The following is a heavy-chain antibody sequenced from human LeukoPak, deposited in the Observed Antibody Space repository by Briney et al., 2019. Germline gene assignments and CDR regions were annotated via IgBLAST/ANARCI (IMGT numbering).Heavy chain of an antibody. CDR2: IYSSGTT. CDR3: ARGIAVGWFDP. D-gene: IGHD6-19*01. CDR1: GGSVSPYY. J-gene: IGHJ5*02. Sequence: PSETLSLTCTVSGGSVSPYYWSWIRQPPGKGLEWVGIIYSSGTTYYNPSLTSRVTISIDTSKNQFSLKLTSVTAADTAVYYCARGIAVGWFDPWGQGTLVTVSS. V-gene: IGHV4-4*09.